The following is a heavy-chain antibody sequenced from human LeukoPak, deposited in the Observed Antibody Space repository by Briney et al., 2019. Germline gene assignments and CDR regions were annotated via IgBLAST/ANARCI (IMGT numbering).Heavy chain of an antibody. CDR1: GFTFSSHW. D-gene: IGHD3-22*01. CDR2: INSDGRST. J-gene: IGHJ4*02. Sequence: PGGSLRLSCAASGFTFSSHWMHWVRQAPGKGLVWVSRINSDGRSTSYVDSVAGRFTISRDNAKNTPYLQMNSLRAEDTAVYYCARGNYYDSSGPGGYWGQGTLVIVSS. CDR3: ARGNYYDSSGPGGY. V-gene: IGHV3-74*01.